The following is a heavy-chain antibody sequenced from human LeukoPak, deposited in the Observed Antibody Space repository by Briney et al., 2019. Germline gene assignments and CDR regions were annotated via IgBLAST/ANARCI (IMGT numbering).Heavy chain of an antibody. CDR1: GGTFSSYA. CDR2: IIPIFGTA. V-gene: IGHV1-69*05. Sequence: SVKVSCKASGGTFSSYAISWVRQAPGQGLEWMGGIIPIFGTANYAQKFQGRVTNTTDESTSTAYMELSSLRSEDTAVYYCARGNILTAYYNDYWGQGTLVTVSS. J-gene: IGHJ4*02. CDR3: ARGNILTAYYNDY. D-gene: IGHD3-9*01.